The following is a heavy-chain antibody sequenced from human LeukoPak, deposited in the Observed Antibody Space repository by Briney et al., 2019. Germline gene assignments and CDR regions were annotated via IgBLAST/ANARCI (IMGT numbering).Heavy chain of an antibody. Sequence: SETLSLTCAVYGGSFSGYFWSYIRQPPGKGLEWLGEISHSGSTNYSPSLKSRVTISVDTSKNQFSLKLSSVTAADTAVYYCARALHGGSYFLDYWGQGSLVTVSS. CDR1: GGSFSGYF. V-gene: IGHV4-34*01. CDR2: ISHSGST. D-gene: IGHD1-26*01. J-gene: IGHJ4*02. CDR3: ARALHGGSYFLDY.